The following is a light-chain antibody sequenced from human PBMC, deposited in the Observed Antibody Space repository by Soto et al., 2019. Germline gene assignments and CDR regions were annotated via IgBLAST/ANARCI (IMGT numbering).Light chain of an antibody. Sequence: QSALTQPPSASGSTGQSVTISCTGTSSDVGAYNYLSWYQQHPGKAPKLMIYEVSKRPSGVPDRFSGSKSGNTASLTVSGLQAEDEADYYCSSYAGSNNYVFGTGTKVTVL. J-gene: IGLJ1*01. V-gene: IGLV2-8*01. CDR1: SSDVGAYNY. CDR3: SSYAGSNNYV. CDR2: EVS.